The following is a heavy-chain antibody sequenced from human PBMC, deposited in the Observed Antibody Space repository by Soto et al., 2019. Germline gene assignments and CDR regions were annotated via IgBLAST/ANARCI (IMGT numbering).Heavy chain of an antibody. CDR1: GFSLTTSGVG. Sequence: QITLKESGPTLVKPTQTLTLTCTFSGFSLTTSGVGVGWIRQPPGKALEWLALIYWDDDKRYSPSLKNRLTIPKDTSKHQVVLTMANVDPVDTATYYCARGVRSCTTTGCPNWFDPWGQGTLVTVSS. CDR3: ARGVRSCTTTGCPNWFDP. CDR2: IYWDDDK. J-gene: IGHJ5*02. D-gene: IGHD2-2*01. V-gene: IGHV2-5*02.